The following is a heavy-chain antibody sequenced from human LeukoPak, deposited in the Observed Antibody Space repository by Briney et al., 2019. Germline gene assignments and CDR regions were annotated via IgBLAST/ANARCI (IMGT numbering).Heavy chain of an antibody. CDR3: ARVGVTEYSSSSISGGYFDL. CDR2: IKQDGSEK. Sequence: PGGSLRLSCAASGFTFSRCWMSWVRQAPGKGLEWVANIKQDGSEKYYVDSVKGRFTISRDNAKNSLYLQMNSLRAEDTAVYYCARVGVTEYSSSSISGGYFDLWGRGTLVTVSS. D-gene: IGHD6-6*01. V-gene: IGHV3-7*01. CDR1: GFTFSRCW. J-gene: IGHJ2*01.